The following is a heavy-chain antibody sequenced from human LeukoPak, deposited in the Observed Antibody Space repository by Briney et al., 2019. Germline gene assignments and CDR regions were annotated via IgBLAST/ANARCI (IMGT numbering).Heavy chain of an antibody. CDR1: GGSISSHY. Sequence: SETLSLTCTVSGGSISSHYWSWIRQPPGKGLEWIGYIYYSGSTNYNPSLKSRVTISVDTSKNQFSLKLSSVTAADTAVYYCASTSIVGATTFDYWGQGTLVTVSS. J-gene: IGHJ4*02. V-gene: IGHV4-59*11. CDR2: IYYSGST. CDR3: ASTSIVGATTFDY. D-gene: IGHD1-26*01.